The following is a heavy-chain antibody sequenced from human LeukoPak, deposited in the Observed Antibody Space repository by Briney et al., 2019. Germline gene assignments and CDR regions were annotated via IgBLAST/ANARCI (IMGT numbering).Heavy chain of an antibody. J-gene: IGHJ3*02. CDR3: AREWSVGVRAGSAFDI. CDR2: IYYSGST. CDR1: GGSISSSSYY. V-gene: IGHV4-39*07. Sequence: SETLSLTCTVSGGSISSSSYYWGWIRQPPGKGLEWIGSIYYSGSTYYNPSLKSRVTISVDTSKNQFSLKLSSVTAADTAVYYCAREWSVGVRAGSAFDIWGQGTTVTVSS. D-gene: IGHD3-10*01.